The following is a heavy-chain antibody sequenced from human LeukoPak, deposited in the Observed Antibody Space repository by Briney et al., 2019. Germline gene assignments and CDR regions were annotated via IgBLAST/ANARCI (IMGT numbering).Heavy chain of an antibody. Sequence: SETLSLTCTVSGGSISSYPWNWIRQPPGKGLEWIGNIYNSGSTNYNPSLKSRVTISPDTSKNQFSLRLSSVTAADTAVYYCARQGARFGELLSFYAMDDWGQGTTVTVSS. J-gene: IGHJ6*02. CDR3: ARQGARFGELLSFYAMDD. CDR2: IYNSGST. V-gene: IGHV4-59*08. CDR1: GGSISSYP. D-gene: IGHD3-10*01.